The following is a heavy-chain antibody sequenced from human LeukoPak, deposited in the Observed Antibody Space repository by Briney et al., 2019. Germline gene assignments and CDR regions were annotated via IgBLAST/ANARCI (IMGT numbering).Heavy chain of an antibody. V-gene: IGHV1-8*01. D-gene: IGHD2-2*01. CDR3: ARVRDVVVPAAMRYFDY. CDR2: MNPNSGNA. J-gene: IGHJ4*02. Sequence: ASVKVSCKASGYTFTSYDINWVRQATGQGLEWMGWMNPNSGNAGYAQKFQGRVTMTRDTSTSTVYMELSSLRSEDTAVYYCARVRDVVVPAAMRYFDYWGQGTLVTVSS. CDR1: GYTFTSYD.